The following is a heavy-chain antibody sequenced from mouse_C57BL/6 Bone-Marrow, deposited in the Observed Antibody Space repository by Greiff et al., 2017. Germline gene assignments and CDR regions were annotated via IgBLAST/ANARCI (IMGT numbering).Heavy chain of an antibody. J-gene: IGHJ3*01. Sequence: QVQLQQSGAELARPGASVKLSCKASGYTFTSSGISWVKQRTGQGLEWIGEIYPRSGNTYYTEKFKGKATLTADKASSTAYMELRSLTSEDVAVYFCARGGTWFAYWGQGTLVTVSA. CDR3: ARGGTWFAY. CDR2: IYPRSGNT. CDR1: GYTFTSSG. V-gene: IGHV1-81*01.